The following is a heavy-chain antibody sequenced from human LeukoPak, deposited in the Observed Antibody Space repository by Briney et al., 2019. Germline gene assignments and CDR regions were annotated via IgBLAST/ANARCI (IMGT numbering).Heavy chain of an antibody. CDR1: GGSFSGYY. Sequence: SETLSLTCAVYGGSFSGYYWSWIRQPPGKGLEWIGEINHSGSTNYNPSLKSRVTISVDTSKNQFSLKLSSVTAADTAVYYCARASYSSSWYTSGIDYWGQGTLVTVSS. CDR2: INHSGST. CDR3: ARASYSSSWYTSGIDY. D-gene: IGHD6-13*01. J-gene: IGHJ4*02. V-gene: IGHV4-34*01.